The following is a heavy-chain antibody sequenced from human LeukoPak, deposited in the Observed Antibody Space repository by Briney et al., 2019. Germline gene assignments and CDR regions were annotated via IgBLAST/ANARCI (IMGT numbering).Heavy chain of an antibody. CDR2: IYPGDSDT. CDR1: GYSFTSYW. CDR3: ARQSKSKWLRFLNYFDY. D-gene: IGHD5-12*01. Sequence: PGESLKISCKGSGYSFTSYWIGWVRQMPGKGLEWMGIIYPGDSDTRYSLSFQGQVTISADKSISTAYLQWSSLKASDTAMYYCARQSKSKWLRFLNYFDYWGQGTLVTVSS. J-gene: IGHJ4*02. V-gene: IGHV5-51*01.